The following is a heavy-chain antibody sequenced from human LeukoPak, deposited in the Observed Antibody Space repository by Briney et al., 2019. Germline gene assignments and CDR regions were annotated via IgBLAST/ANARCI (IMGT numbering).Heavy chain of an antibody. V-gene: IGHV3-21*06. CDR2: IKGSDNYI. CDR1: GLTFSAYT. CDR3: ARSWSMSRNDKNLLY. D-gene: IGHD1-26*01. Sequence: GGSLRLSCAASGLTFSAYTLNWVRQAPGKGLEWVSSIKGSDNYIYNADSVAGRFTVSTDDAQNSIHLQMNSLRVEDTAIYYCARSWSMSRNDKNLLYWGQGSLVTVSS. J-gene: IGHJ4*02.